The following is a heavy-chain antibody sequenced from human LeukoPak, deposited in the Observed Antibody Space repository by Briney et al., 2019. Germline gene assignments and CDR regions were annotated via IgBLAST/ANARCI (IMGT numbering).Heavy chain of an antibody. D-gene: IGHD2-2*02. J-gene: IGHJ3*02. CDR3: ARASAACYTYRCFFDI. V-gene: IGHV3-11*04. Sequence: PGGSQRLSCAASGFTVSSNYMSWARQAPGKGLEWVSYISGTGNVIYDADSVKGRFTISKDNAKKSLYLQMTSLRVEDTAVYYCARASAACYTYRCFFDIWGQGTMVTVSS. CDR1: GFTVSSNY. CDR2: ISGTGNVI.